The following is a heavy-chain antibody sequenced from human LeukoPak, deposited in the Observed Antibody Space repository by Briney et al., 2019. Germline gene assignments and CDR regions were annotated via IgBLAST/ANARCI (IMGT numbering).Heavy chain of an antibody. CDR3: ARDQRSGWYYDAGYYFDY. CDR1: GGSFSGYY. V-gene: IGHV4-34*01. D-gene: IGHD6-19*01. CDR2: INHSGST. Sequence: PSETLSLTCAVYGGSFSGYYWSWIRQPPGKGLEWIGEINHSGSTNYNPSLKSRVTISVDTSKNQFSLKLSSVTAADTAVYYCARDQRSGWYYDAGYYFDYWGQGTLVTVSS. J-gene: IGHJ4*02.